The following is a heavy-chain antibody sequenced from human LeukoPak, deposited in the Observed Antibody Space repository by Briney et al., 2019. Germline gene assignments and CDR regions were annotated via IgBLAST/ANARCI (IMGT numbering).Heavy chain of an antibody. Sequence: GGPLNLSCAASGLTFRSYSRTWFRKLPGRGLRWASSFSSSSSYIYYADSVKGRFTISRDNAKNSLYLQMNSLRAEDTAVYYCARDIILGYSRYDALDPWGQGTLVTVSS. D-gene: IGHD6-13*01. CDR3: ARDIILGYSRYDALDP. J-gene: IGHJ5*02. CDR2: FSSSSSYI. V-gene: IGHV3-21*01. CDR1: GLTFRSYS.